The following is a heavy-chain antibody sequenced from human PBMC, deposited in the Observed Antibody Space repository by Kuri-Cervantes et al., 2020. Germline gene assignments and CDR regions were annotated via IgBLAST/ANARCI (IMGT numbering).Heavy chain of an antibody. CDR2: TSAYNGNT. Sequence: ASVKVSCKASGYTFTSYGISWVRQAPGQGLEWMGWTSAYNGNTNYAQKFQGWVTMTRDTSISTAYMELSRLGSDDTAVYYCARTAAAGPTHYGMDVWGQGTTVTVSS. CDR3: ARTAAAGPTHYGMDV. CDR1: GYTFTSYG. J-gene: IGHJ6*02. V-gene: IGHV1-18*01. D-gene: IGHD6-13*01.